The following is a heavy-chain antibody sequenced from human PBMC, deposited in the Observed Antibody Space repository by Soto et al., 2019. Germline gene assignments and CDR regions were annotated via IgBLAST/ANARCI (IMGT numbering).Heavy chain of an antibody. Sequence: PGGSLRLSCAASGFTFSSYGMHWVRQAPGKGLEWVAVISYDGSNKYYADSVKGRFTISRDNSKNTLYLQMNSLRAEDTAVYYCAKDAPPYCTNGVCGVDYWGQGTLVTVSS. V-gene: IGHV3-30*18. CDR2: ISYDGSNK. J-gene: IGHJ4*02. D-gene: IGHD2-8*01. CDR3: AKDAPPYCTNGVCGVDY. CDR1: GFTFSSYG.